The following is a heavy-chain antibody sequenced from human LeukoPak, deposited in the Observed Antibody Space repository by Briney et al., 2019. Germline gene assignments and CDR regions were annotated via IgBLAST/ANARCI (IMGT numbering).Heavy chain of an antibody. D-gene: IGHD6-13*01. CDR2: IYYSGST. V-gene: IGHV4-39*07. CDR1: GGSISSSSYY. J-gene: IGHJ6*03. CDR3: ARGYSSSWYVSPGYYYYYMDV. Sequence: SETLSLTCTVSGGSISSSSYYWGWIRQPPGKGLEWIGSIYYSGSTYYNPSLKSRVTISVDTSKNQFSLKLSSVTAADTAVYYCARGYSSSWYVSPGYYYYYMDVWGKGATVTVSS.